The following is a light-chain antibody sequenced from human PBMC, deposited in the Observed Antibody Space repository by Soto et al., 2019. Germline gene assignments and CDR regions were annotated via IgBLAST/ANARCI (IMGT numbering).Light chain of an antibody. CDR3: QQYNGYWT. CDR1: QSISGL. J-gene: IGKJ1*01. CDR2: EAS. Sequence: GDRVTITCRASQSISGLLAWYQQKPGKAPNLLIYEASNLKSGVPSRFSGSGSGTEYTLTISSLQPDDSASYYCQQYNGYWTFGQGTRVEIK. V-gene: IGKV1-5*03.